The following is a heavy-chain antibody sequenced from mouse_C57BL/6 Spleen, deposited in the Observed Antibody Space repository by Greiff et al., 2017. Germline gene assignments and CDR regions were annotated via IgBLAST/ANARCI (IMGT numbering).Heavy chain of an antibody. V-gene: IGHV1-76*01. D-gene: IGHD1-1*01. CDR1: GYTFTDYY. CDR2: IYPGSGNT. CDR3: ARYTTVVGYFDY. J-gene: IGHJ2*01. Sequence: QVQLQQSGAELVRPGASVKLSCKASGYTFTDYYINWVKQRPGQGLEWIARIYPGSGNTYYNEKFKGKATLTAEKSSSTAYMQLSSLTSEDSAVXFCARYTTVVGYFDYWGQGTTLTVSS.